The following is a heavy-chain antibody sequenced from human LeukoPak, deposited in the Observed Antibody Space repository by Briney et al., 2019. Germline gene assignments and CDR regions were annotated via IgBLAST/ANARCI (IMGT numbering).Heavy chain of an antibody. V-gene: IGHV3-48*04. CDR3: ARDLMIVVNWFDP. J-gene: IGHJ5*02. CDR1: GFILSSYS. D-gene: IGHD3-22*01. Sequence: GGSLRLSCAASGFILSSYSMNWVRQAPGKGLEWVSYIDSSISTIRITHYADSVKGRFTISRDNAKNSLYLQMNSLRAEDTAVYYCARDLMIVVNWFDPWGQGTLVIVSS. CDR2: IDSSISTI.